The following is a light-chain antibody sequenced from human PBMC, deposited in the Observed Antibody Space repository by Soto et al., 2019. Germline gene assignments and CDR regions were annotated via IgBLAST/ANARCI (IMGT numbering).Light chain of an antibody. CDR2: EVS. CDR1: SSDVGGYNY. Sequence: QSVLTQPASVSGSRGQSITISCTGTSSDVGGYNYVSWYQQHPGKAPKLMISEVSNRPSGVSNRFSGSKSGNTASLTISGLQAEDEADYYCSSYTRSSTWVFGGGTKLTVL. J-gene: IGLJ3*02. V-gene: IGLV2-14*01. CDR3: SSYTRSSTWV.